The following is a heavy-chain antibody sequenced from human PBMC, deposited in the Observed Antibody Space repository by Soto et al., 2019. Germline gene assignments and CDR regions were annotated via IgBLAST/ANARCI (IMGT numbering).Heavy chain of an antibody. D-gene: IGHD2-8*01. CDR1: GFTFSSYA. J-gene: IGHJ4*02. CDR2: ISGSGGST. V-gene: IGHV3-23*01. CDR3: AKDTLGYCTNGVCYTFDY. Sequence: GGSLRLSCAASGFTFSSYAMSWVRQAPGKGLEWVSAISGSGGSTYYADSVKGRFTISRDNSKNTLYLQMNSRRAEDTAVYYCAKDTLGYCTNGVCYTFDYWGQGTLVTVSS.